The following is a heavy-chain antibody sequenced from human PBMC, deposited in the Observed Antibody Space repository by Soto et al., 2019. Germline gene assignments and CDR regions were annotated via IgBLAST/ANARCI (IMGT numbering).Heavy chain of an antibody. CDR3: ARTHTRGYDFWSGYPSYYYGMDV. D-gene: IGHD3-3*01. CDR2: IYYSGST. Sequence: SETLSLTCTVSGGSISSSSYYWGWIRQPPGKGLEWIGSIYYSGSTYYNPSLKSRVTISVDTSKNQFSLKLSSVTAADTAVYYCARTHTRGYDFWSGYPSYYYGMDVWGQGTTVTVSS. CDR1: GGSISSSSYY. J-gene: IGHJ6*02. V-gene: IGHV4-39*01.